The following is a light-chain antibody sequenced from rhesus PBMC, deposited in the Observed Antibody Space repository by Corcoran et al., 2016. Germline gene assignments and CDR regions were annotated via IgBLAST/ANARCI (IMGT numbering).Light chain of an antibody. V-gene: IGKV1-22*01. CDR2: RAS. J-gene: IGKJ4*01. CDR1: QDISSW. Sequence: DIQMTQSPSSLSASVGDTVTITCRASQDISSWLAWYQQKPGKVPKLLIYRASSLQMGVPSRFSGSGAGTDFTLTISSRQSEDFATYYCQQDVNKPPTVGGGTKVEIK. CDR3: QQDVNKPPT.